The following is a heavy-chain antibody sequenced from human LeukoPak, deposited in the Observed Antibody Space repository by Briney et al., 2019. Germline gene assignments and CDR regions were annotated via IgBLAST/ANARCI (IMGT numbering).Heavy chain of an antibody. J-gene: IGHJ3*02. D-gene: IGHD3-22*01. CDR2: IYSGGST. CDR1: GFTFSSNY. V-gene: IGHV3-53*01. CDR3: ARGEGDYYDSSGYSI. Sequence: GRSLRLSCAASGFTFSSNYMSWVRQAPGKGLEWVSVIYSGGSTYYADSVKGRFTISRDNSKNTLYLQMNSLRAEDTAVYYCARGEGDYYDSSGYSIWGQGTMVTVSS.